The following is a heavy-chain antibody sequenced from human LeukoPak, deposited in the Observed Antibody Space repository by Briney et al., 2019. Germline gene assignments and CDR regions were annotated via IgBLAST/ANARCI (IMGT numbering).Heavy chain of an antibody. Sequence: PGGSLRLSCSAPGFTFSSYAMHWVRQAPGKGLEYVSGISSNGGSTHYADSVKGRFTISRDNSKNTLYLQMSSLRAEDTAVYYCVTSRPSGGYYYYYGMDVWGKGTTVTVSS. CDR2: ISSNGGST. J-gene: IGHJ6*04. V-gene: IGHV3-64D*06. D-gene: IGHD3-10*01. CDR3: VTSRPSGGYYYYYGMDV. CDR1: GFTFSSYA.